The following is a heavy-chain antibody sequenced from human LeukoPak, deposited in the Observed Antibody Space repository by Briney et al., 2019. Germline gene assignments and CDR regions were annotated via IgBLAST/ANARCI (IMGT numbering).Heavy chain of an antibody. J-gene: IGHJ4*02. D-gene: IGHD6-19*01. CDR3: AGVGYSSGWYFDY. CDR1: GFTFSTYS. CDR2: ISSTSSYI. V-gene: IGHV3-21*01. Sequence: PGGSLRLSCAASGFTFSTYSMNWVRQAPGKGLEWVSSISSTSSYIYYADSVKGRFTISRDNAQKSLYLQMNSLRAEDTAVYYCAGVGYSSGWYFDYWGQGTLVTSPQ.